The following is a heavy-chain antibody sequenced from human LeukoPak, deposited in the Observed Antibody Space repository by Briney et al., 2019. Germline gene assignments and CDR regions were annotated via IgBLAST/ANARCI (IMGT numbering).Heavy chain of an antibody. CDR2: IYYSGST. CDR3: ARQPFLEWLANAGAFDI. Sequence: PSETLSLTCTVSGGSISSYYWSWIRQPPGKGLEWIGYIYYSGSTNYNPSLKSRVTISVDTSKNQFSLKLSSVTAADTAVYYCARQPFLEWLANAGAFDIWGQGTMVTVSS. D-gene: IGHD3-3*01. J-gene: IGHJ3*02. CDR1: GGSISSYY. V-gene: IGHV4-59*08.